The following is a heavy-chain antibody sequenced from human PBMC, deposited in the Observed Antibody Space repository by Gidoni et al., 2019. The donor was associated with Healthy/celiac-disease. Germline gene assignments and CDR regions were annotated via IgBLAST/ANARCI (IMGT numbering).Heavy chain of an antibody. CDR1: GFTLDDYA. CDR2: SSWNSGSI. Sequence: EVQLVESGGGLVQPGRSLRLSCAASGFTLDDYAMHWVRQAPGKGLEWVSGSSWNSGSIGYADSVKGRFTISRDNAKNSLYLQMNSLRAEDTALYYCAKGSTTVVTPNYFDYWGQGTLVTVSS. CDR3: AKGSTTVVTPNYFDY. V-gene: IGHV3-9*01. J-gene: IGHJ4*02. D-gene: IGHD4-17*01.